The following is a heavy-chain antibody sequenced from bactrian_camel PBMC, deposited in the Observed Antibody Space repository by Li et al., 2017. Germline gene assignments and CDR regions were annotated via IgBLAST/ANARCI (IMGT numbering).Heavy chain of an antibody. CDR3: AAKYGPNWYCNDGRLDSVYRY. V-gene: IGHV3S55*01. CDR2: IGSGDTT. CDR1: GATSRSYC. Sequence: HVQLVESGGGSVQTGGSLRLSCAVSGATSRSYCMGWFRQAPGKEREGVAVIGSGDTTAYADAVKGRFIISRDKAKNTLYLQMKSLRPEDTAMYYCAAKYGPNWYCNDGRLDSVYRYWGQGTQVTVS. J-gene: IGHJ4*01. D-gene: IGHD8*01.